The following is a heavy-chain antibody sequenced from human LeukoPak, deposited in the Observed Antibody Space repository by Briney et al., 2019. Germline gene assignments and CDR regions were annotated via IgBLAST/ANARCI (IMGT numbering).Heavy chain of an antibody. J-gene: IGHJ4*02. CDR2: ISRTSAYI. CDR1: GFTFSSYA. D-gene: IGHD2-2*01. CDR3: ARDERRYCSDSSCYPGDY. Sequence: GGSLRLSCAASGFTFSSYAMKWVHQAPGKGLEWVSAISRTSAYIYYSDSVKGRFTISRDNAKNSLYLQMDSLRAEDTAVYYCARDERRYCSDSSCYPGDYWGQGTLVTVSS. V-gene: IGHV3-21*01.